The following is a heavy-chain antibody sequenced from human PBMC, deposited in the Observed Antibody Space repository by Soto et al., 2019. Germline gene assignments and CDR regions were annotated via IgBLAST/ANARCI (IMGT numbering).Heavy chain of an antibody. CDR3: ARDPSLITMVRGVVDY. V-gene: IGHV3-21*01. Sequence: EVQLVESGGGLVKPGGSLRLSCAASGFTFSSYSMNWVRQAPGKGLEWVSSISSSSSYIYYADSVKGRFTISRDNAKNSLYLQMNSLRAEDTGVYYCARDPSLITMVRGVVDYWGQGTLVTVSS. J-gene: IGHJ4*02. CDR2: ISSSSSYI. CDR1: GFTFSSYS. D-gene: IGHD3-10*01.